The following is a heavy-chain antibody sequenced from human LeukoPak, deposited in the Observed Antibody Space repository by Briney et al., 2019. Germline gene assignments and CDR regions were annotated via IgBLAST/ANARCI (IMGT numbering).Heavy chain of an antibody. V-gene: IGHV1-69*04. J-gene: IGHJ4*02. D-gene: IGHD6-25*01. CDR1: GCTFNNYD. CDR3: ARDSSGRIDY. Sequence: SVTVSYKPSGCTFNNYDISWVRQAPGPRLEWMGRIIPILGIANYAQKFQGRVTITADESTSTAYMELSSLRCEDTAVYYCARDSSGRIDYWGQGTLVTVSS. CDR2: IIPILGIA.